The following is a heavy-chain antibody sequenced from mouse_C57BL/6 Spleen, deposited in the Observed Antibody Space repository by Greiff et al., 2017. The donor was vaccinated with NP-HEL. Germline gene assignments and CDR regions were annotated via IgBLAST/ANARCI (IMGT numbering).Heavy chain of an antibody. Sequence: QVQLQQSGAELVRPGTSVKMSCKASGYTFTNYWIGWAKQRPGHGLEWIGDIYPGGGYTNYNEKFKGKATLTADKSSSTDYMQFSSLTSEDSAIYYCERARDGYYAMDYWGQGTSVTVSS. D-gene: IGHD2-3*01. CDR1: GYTFTNYW. J-gene: IGHJ4*01. CDR3: ERARDGYYAMDY. V-gene: IGHV1-63*01. CDR2: IYPGGGYT.